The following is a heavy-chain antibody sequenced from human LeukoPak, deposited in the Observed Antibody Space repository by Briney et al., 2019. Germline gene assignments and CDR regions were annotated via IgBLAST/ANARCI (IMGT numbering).Heavy chain of an antibody. Sequence: TTSETLSLTCTVSGGSISSSSYYWGWIRQPPGKGLEWIGSIYYSGSTYYNPSLKSRVTISVDTSKNQFSLKLSSVTAADTAVYYCASQKWLRPFDYWGQGTLVTVSS. CDR1: GGSISSSSYY. V-gene: IGHV4-39*01. CDR3: ASQKWLRPFDY. J-gene: IGHJ4*02. D-gene: IGHD5-12*01. CDR2: IYYSGST.